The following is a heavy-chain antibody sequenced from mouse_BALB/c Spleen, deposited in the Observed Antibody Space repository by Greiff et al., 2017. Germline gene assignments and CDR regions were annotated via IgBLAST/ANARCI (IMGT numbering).Heavy chain of an antibody. CDR3: SRIHLHRAMDY. CDR2: ISSGSSTI. J-gene: IGHJ4*01. Sequence: EAQVVESGGGLVQPGGSRKLSCAASGFTFSSFGMHWVRQAPEKGLEWVAYISSGSSTIYYADTVKGRFTISRDNPKNTLFLQMTSLRSEDTAMYYCSRIHLHRAMDYWGQGTSVTVSS. V-gene: IGHV5-17*02. D-gene: IGHD2-1*01. CDR1: GFTFSSFG.